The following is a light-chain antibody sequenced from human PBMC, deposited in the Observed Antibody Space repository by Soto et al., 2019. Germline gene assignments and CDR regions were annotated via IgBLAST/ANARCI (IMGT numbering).Light chain of an antibody. V-gene: IGKV3-11*01. CDR1: QSVSSY. J-gene: IGKJ5*01. CDR2: DAS. CDR3: QQRSNWPPIT. Sequence: EIVLTQSPATLSLSPGERATLSCRASQSVSSYLAWYQQKPGQAPSLLIYDASNRATGIPARFSGSGSGTDFTLTISSLEPEDFAVYYCQQRSNWPPITCGQGTRLEIK.